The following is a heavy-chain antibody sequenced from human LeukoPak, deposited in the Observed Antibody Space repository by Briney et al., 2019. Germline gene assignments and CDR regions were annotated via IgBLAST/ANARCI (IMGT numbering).Heavy chain of an antibody. CDR3: AGVPPGWWLQSVYCFGG. D-gene: IGHD3-16*01. V-gene: IGHV3-11*01. CDR2: ISSSGSTI. Sequence: GGSLRLSCAASGFTFSDYYMSWVRQAPGKGLEWVSYISSSGSTIYYADSVKGRFTISRDNAKNSLYLQMNSLRAEDTAVYYCAGVPPGWWLQSVYCFGGWGQGTLVTVSS. J-gene: IGHJ4*02. CDR1: GFTFSDYY.